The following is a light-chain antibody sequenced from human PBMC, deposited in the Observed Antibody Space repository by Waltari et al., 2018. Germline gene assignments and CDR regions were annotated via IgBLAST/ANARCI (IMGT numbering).Light chain of an antibody. V-gene: IGKV3-11*01. CDR3: QQCNNWPLT. CDR2: GAS. J-gene: IGKJ4*02. CDR1: QSVSNN. Sequence: EIVLTQSPATLSVSPGERATLSCRASQSVSNNLAWYQQKPGQSPRLLIYGASNRATGIPDRFNAIGSGTEFTLTISSLEPEDFAVYYCQQCNNWPLTFGRGTRVEIK.